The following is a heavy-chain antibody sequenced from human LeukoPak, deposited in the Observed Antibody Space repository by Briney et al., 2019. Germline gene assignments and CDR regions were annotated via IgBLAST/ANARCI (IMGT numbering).Heavy chain of an antibody. Sequence: GGSLRLSCATSGFIFSNYAVNWVRQAPGKGLEWVAAISYAGSNKKYADSVKGRFSISRDSSKNILYLQMNSVRVEDTAVYYCAKDRCSNGVGCYYYYMDVWGKGTTVTISS. CDR3: AKDRCSNGVGCYYYYMDV. D-gene: IGHD2-8*01. CDR1: GFIFSNYA. CDR2: ISYAGSNK. V-gene: IGHV3-30*04. J-gene: IGHJ6*03.